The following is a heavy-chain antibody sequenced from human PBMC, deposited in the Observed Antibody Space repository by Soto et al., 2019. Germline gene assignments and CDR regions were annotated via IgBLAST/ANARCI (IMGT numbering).Heavy chain of an antibody. CDR2: IIPIFGTA. Sequence: SVKVSCKASGGTFSSYAISWVRQAPRQGLEWMGGIIPIFGTANYAQKFQGRVTITADESTSTAYMELSSLRSEDTAVYYCARETKAYTQLTSYYYYGMDVWGQGPTVTVSS. CDR1: GGTFSSYA. J-gene: IGHJ6*02. D-gene: IGHD3-9*01. V-gene: IGHV1-69*13. CDR3: ARETKAYTQLTSYYYYGMDV.